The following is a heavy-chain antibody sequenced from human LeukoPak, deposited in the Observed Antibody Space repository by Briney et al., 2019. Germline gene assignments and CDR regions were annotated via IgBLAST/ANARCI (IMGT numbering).Heavy chain of an antibody. CDR3: ARGPRGYYATGWFDP. D-gene: IGHD3-3*01. CDR2: INHSGST. V-gene: IGHV4-38-2*01. Sequence: PSETLSLTCAVSGYSISSGYYWGWIRQPPGKGLEWIGSINHSGSTNYNPSLKSRVTISVDTSKNQFSLKLSSVTAADTAVYYCARGPRGYYATGWFDPWGQGTLVTVSS. J-gene: IGHJ5*02. CDR1: GYSISSGYY.